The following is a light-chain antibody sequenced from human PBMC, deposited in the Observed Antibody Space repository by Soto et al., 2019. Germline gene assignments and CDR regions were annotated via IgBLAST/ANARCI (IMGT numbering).Light chain of an antibody. CDR2: DDT. CDR3: NSYTTISPPSYV. CDR1: RRDGGGFDS. V-gene: IGLV2-14*01. J-gene: IGLJ1*01. Sequence: QSVLTQPASVSGAPGQSITLSCTGTRRDGGGFDSVSWFQQHPGKAPKLMIYDDTNRPSGVSNRFSGSKSGNTASLTISGLQAEDEADYYCNSYTTISPPSYVFGSGTKVTVL.